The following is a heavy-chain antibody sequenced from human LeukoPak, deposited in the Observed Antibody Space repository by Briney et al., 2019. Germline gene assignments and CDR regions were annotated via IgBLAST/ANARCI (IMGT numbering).Heavy chain of an antibody. CDR3: ARLLVVVWGVSEDFDY. V-gene: IGHV3-21*01. D-gene: IGHD3-10*01. CDR1: GFTFTYAW. CDR2: ISSSSSYI. J-gene: IGHJ4*02. Sequence: EAGGSLRLSCAASGFTFTYAWMNWVRQAPGKGLEWVSSISSSSSYIYYADSVKGRFTISRDNAKNSLYLQMNSLRAEDTAVYYCARLLVVVWGVSEDFDYWGQGTLVTVSS.